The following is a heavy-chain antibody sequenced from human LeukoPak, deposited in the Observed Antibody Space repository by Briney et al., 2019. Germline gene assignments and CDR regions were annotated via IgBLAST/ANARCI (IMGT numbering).Heavy chain of an antibody. CDR2: IKEDGSEK. J-gene: IGHJ4*02. CDR3: ARTIRGY. CDR1: GFTFNNYW. Sequence: GGSLRLSCAASGFTFNNYWMGWVRQAPGKGLEWVANIKEDGSEKYYVDSVKGRFTISRDNAKNSLYLQMNSLRAEDTAVYYCARTIRGYWGQGTLVTVSS. D-gene: IGHD3-10*01. V-gene: IGHV3-7*01.